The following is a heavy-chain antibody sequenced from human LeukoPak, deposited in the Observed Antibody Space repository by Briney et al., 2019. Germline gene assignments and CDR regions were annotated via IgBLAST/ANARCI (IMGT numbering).Heavy chain of an antibody. Sequence: PGRSLRLSCAASGFTFSSYGMHWVRQAPGKGLEWVAVISYDGSNQYYADSVKGRFTISRDNAKNTLYLQMNSLRAEDTAVYYCAREGHYYDSSGYYYRGFDPWGQGTLVTVSS. CDR2: ISYDGSNQ. V-gene: IGHV3-30*03. J-gene: IGHJ5*02. CDR1: GFTFSSYG. D-gene: IGHD3-22*01. CDR3: AREGHYYDSSGYYYRGFDP.